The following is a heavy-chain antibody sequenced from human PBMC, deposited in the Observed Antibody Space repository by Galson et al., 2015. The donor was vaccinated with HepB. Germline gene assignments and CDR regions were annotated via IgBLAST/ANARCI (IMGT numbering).Heavy chain of an antibody. D-gene: IGHD1-26*01. CDR2: INPSGGST. CDR1: GYTFTSYY. Sequence: SVKVSCKASGYTFTSYYMHWVRQAPGQGLEWMGIINPSGGSTNYAQKFQGRVTMTRDTSTSTVYMELSSLTSEDTAVYYCARAGVGGRRFDYWGQGTLVTVSS. J-gene: IGHJ4*02. V-gene: IGHV1-46*01. CDR3: ARAGVGGRRFDY.